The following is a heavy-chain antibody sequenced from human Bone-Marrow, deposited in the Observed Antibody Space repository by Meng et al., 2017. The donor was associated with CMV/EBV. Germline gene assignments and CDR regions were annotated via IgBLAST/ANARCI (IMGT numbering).Heavy chain of an antibody. CDR3: ARLEGTVAAFDY. CDR2: IGGSATTM. CDR1: GFRFGDNA. V-gene: IGHV3-11*01. J-gene: IGHJ4*02. Sequence: GESLKISCAASGFRFGDNAMAWIRQAPGKGPEWVSYIGGSATTMYYSDSVKGRFVISRDKAQNSLYLQMNSLRDEDLAVYYCARLEGTVAAFDYWGQGTLATVSS. D-gene: IGHD6-6*01.